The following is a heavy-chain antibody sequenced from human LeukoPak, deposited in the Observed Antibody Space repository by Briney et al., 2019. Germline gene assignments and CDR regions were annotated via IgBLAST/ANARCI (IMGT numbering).Heavy chain of an antibody. J-gene: IGHJ3*02. CDR3: ARPHAGEVQLWLEGALDI. V-gene: IGHV3-15*01. CDR2: IKSKTDGGTT. CDR1: GFTFSNAW. D-gene: IGHD5-18*01. Sequence: GGSLRLPCAASGFTFSNAWMSWVRQAPGKGLEWVGRIKSKTDGGTTDYAAPVKGRFTISRDDSKNTLYLQMNSLRAEDTAVYYCARPHAGEVQLWLEGALDIWGQGTMVTVSS.